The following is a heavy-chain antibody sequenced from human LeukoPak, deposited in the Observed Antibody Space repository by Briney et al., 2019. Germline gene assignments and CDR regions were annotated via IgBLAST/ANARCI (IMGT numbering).Heavy chain of an antibody. D-gene: IGHD6-19*01. CDR1: GGSISNYH. V-gene: IGHV4-59*01. J-gene: IGHJ4*02. Sequence: SETLSLTCTVSGGSISNYHWSWIRQPPGKGLEWIGYIYYSGSTKYNPSLKSRVTISVDTSKNQFSLKLSSVTAADTAVYYCARAGVYSSGTYYFDYWGQGTLVTVSS. CDR3: ARAGVYSSGTYYFDY. CDR2: IYYSGST.